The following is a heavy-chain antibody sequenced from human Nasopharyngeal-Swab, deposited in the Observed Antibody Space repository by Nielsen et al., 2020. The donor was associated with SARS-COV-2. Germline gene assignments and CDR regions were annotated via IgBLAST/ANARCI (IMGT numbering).Heavy chain of an antibody. CDR1: GYSFTSYW. CDR2: IYPGDSDT. CDR3: ARHPPERWLPLPPDY. J-gene: IGHJ4*02. Sequence: GESLKISCKGSGYSFTSYWIGWVRQMPGKGLEWMGIIYPGDSDTRYRPSFQGQVTISADKSISTAYLQWSSLKASDTAMYYCARHPPERWLPLPPDYWGQGTLVTVSS. D-gene: IGHD5-24*01. V-gene: IGHV5-51*01.